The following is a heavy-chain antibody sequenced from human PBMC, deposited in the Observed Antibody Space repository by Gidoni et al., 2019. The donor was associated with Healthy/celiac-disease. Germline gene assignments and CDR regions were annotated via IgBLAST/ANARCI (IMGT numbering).Heavy chain of an antibody. V-gene: IGHV3-48*03. CDR3: ARGLLEWLLGWGMDV. CDR2: ISSSGSTI. Sequence: EVQLVESGGGLVQPGGSLRLSCAAYGFTFSSYEMNWGRQAPGKGLDWVSYISSSGSTIYYADSVKGRFTISRDNAKNSLYLQMNSLRAEDTAVYYCARGLLEWLLGWGMDVWGQGTTVTVSS. D-gene: IGHD3-3*01. J-gene: IGHJ6*02. CDR1: GFTFSSYE.